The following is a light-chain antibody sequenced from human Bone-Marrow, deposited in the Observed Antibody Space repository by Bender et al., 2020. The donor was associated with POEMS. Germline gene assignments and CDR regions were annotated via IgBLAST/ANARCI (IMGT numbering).Light chain of an antibody. CDR2: DDN. J-gene: IGLJ2*01. Sequence: SYVLTQPPSVSVAPGQTASLICGGNNIGTKSVHWFQQKPGQAPVLVVYDDNDRPPGIPERFSGFNSGNTATVTIRRVEAGDEADYYCQVWDTTTDPVVFGGGTKLTVL. CDR1: NIGTKS. CDR3: QVWDTTTDPVV. V-gene: IGLV3-21*02.